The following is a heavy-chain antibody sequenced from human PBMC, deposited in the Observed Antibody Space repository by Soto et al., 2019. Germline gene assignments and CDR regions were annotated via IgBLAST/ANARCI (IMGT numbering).Heavy chain of an antibody. J-gene: IGHJ6*02. CDR3: TRLPGIAAAGTLGWYYYYGMDV. Sequence: GGSLRLSCAASGFTFSGSAMHWVRQASGKGLEWVGRIRSKANSYATAYAASVKGRFTISRDDSKNTAYLQMNSLKTEDTAVYYCTRLPGIAAAGTLGWYYYYGMDVWGQGTTVTVSS. V-gene: IGHV3-73*01. CDR1: GFTFSGSA. D-gene: IGHD6-13*01. CDR2: IRSKANSYAT.